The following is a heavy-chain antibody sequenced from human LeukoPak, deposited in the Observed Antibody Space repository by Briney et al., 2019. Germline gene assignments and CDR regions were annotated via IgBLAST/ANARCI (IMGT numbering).Heavy chain of an antibody. D-gene: IGHD6-6*01. CDR1: GYTFTGYY. CDR3: ARLSIAARHRDGY. CDR2: INPNSGGT. J-gene: IGHJ4*02. Sequence: ASVKVSCKASGYTFTGYYMHWVRQAPGQGLEWMGWINPNSGGTNYAQKFQGRVTMTRDTSISTAYMELSRLRSDDTAVYYCARLSIAARHRDGYWGQGTLVTVSS. V-gene: IGHV1-2*02.